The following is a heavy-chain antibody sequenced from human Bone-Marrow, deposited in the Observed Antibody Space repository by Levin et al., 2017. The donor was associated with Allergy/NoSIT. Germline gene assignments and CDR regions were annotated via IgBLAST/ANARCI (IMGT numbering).Heavy chain of an antibody. Sequence: SCGASGFKFTDFYMSWIRQAPGRGLEWLAYINSGTTIYYADSVKGRFTISRDNANNSLFLQMNSLRAEDTAIYYCARGSYYDATNYYFGSFNLWGQGTMVTVSS. J-gene: IGHJ3*01. CDR3: ARGSYYDATNYYFGSFNL. D-gene: IGHD3-16*01. V-gene: IGHV3-11*01. CDR1: GFKFTDFY. CDR2: INSGTTI.